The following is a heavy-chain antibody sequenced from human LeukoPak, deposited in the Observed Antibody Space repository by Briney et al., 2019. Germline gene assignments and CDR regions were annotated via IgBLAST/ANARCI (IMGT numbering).Heavy chain of an antibody. CDR2: IYHSGST. Sequence: SETLSLTCTVSGGSITNYYWSWIRQPPGKGLEWIGYIYHSGSTYYNPSLKSRVTISVDRSKNQFSLKLSSVTAADTAVYYCARAGTWADYYYYGMDVWGQGTTVTVSS. CDR1: GGSITNYY. D-gene: IGHD1-1*01. J-gene: IGHJ6*02. V-gene: IGHV4-59*12. CDR3: ARAGTWADYYYYGMDV.